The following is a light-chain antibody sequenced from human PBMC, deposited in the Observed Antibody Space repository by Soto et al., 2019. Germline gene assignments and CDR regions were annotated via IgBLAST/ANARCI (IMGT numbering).Light chain of an antibody. Sequence: DIQLTQSPSFLSASVGDRVTITCRASQGISSYLAWYQQKPGKAPKLLIYAASTLQSGVPSRFSGSGSGTEFTLTISILQPEDFATYYCQQLNSYPRVTFGGGTKVEIK. V-gene: IGKV1-9*01. CDR2: AAS. CDR3: QQLNSYPRVT. CDR1: QGISSY. J-gene: IGKJ4*01.